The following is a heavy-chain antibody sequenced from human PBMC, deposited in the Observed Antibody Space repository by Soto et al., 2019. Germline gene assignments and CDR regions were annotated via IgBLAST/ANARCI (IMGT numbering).Heavy chain of an antibody. CDR2: INPSGGST. CDR3: ASGHVDTAMVRRYYFDY. D-gene: IGHD5-18*01. J-gene: IGHJ4*02. Sequence: QVQLVQSGAEVKKPGASVKVSCKASGYTFTSYYMHWVRQAPGQGLEWMGIINPSGGSTSDAQKFQGRVTMTRDTSTSTVYMELSSLRSEDTAVYYCASGHVDTAMVRRYYFDYWGQGTLVTLSS. V-gene: IGHV1-46*01. CDR1: GYTFTSYY.